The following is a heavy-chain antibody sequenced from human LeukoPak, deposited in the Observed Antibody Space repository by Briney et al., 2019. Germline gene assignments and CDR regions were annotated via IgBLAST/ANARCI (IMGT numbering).Heavy chain of an antibody. V-gene: IGHV3-74*01. J-gene: IGHJ5*02. CDR3: ARGGDWSDWFDP. D-gene: IGHD3-16*01. Sequence: GGSLRLSCAASGFTFSTYWMHWVRQAPGKGLVWVSRINSDGSSTNYADSVKGRFTISRDNAKNTLYLQMNSLRAEDTAVYYCARGGDWSDWFDPWGQGTLVTVSS. CDR2: INSDGSST. CDR1: GFTFSTYW.